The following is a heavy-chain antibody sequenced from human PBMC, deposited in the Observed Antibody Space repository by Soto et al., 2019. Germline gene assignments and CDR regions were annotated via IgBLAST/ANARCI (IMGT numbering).Heavy chain of an antibody. CDR3: ARGYGTARRWFEF. J-gene: IGHJ5*01. CDR1: GASVSSGDW. Sequence: SETLSLTCAVSGASVSSGDWWTWVRQSPGKGPECIGEIFHSGATNYNPSLKSRVDISMDKSKNQFSLRLTSVTAADTAVYYCARGYGTARRWFEFWGQGTLVTVSS. D-gene: IGHD5-18*01. CDR2: IFHSGAT. V-gene: IGHV4-4*02.